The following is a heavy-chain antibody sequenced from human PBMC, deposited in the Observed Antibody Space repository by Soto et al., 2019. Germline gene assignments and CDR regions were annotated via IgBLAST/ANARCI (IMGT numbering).Heavy chain of an antibody. Sequence: GGSLRLSCAASGFTFSSYGMHWVRQAPGKGLEWVAVISYDGSNKYYADSVKGRFTISRDNSKNTLYLQMNSLRAEDTAVYYCAAVPAAIPNYYGMDVWGQGTTVTVSS. CDR1: GFTFSSYG. CDR2: ISYDGSNK. V-gene: IGHV3-30*03. D-gene: IGHD2-2*02. CDR3: AAVPAAIPNYYGMDV. J-gene: IGHJ6*02.